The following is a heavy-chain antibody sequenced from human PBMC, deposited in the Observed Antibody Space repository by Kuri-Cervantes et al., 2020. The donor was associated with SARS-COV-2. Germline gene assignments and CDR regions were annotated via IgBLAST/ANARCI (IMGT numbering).Heavy chain of an antibody. CDR2: INPNSGGT. CDR3: ARAGGISSGYYYRLDY. D-gene: IGHD3-22*01. V-gene: IGHV1-2*06. J-gene: IGHJ4*02. Sequence: ASVKVSCKASGYTFTGYYMHWVRQAPGQGLEWMGRINPNSGGTNYAQKFQGRVTMTRDTSISTAYMELSRLRSDDTAVYYCARAGGISSGYYYRLDYWGQGTLVTVPQ. CDR1: GYTFTGYY.